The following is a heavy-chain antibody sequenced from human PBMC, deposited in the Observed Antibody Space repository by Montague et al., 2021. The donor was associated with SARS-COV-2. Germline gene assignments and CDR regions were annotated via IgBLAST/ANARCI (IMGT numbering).Heavy chain of an antibody. CDR3: ARDPHDYGWFDP. CDR2: IYSTVTT. V-gene: IGHV4-61*09. CDR1: GGSISSASYY. Sequence: TLSLTCTVSGGSISSASYYWSWIRQPAGKGLEGIGHIYSTVTTNYNPSLKSRVTISVDLSKNQFSLKMTSVTAADTAVYYCARDPHDYGWFDPWGQGTLVTVSS. J-gene: IGHJ5*02. D-gene: IGHD4-17*01.